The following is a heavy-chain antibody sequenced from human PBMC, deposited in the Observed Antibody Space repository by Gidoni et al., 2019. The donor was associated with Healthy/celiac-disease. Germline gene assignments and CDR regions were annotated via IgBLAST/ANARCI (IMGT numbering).Heavy chain of an antibody. CDR1: GFTFSSYW. Sequence: EVQLVESGGGLVQPGGSLRLSCAASGFTFSSYWMSWVRQAPGKGLEWVANIKQDGSEKYYVDAVKGRLTIPRENAKNSMYLKMNSLRAEDTSVYYCARRHCSGGSCFFDYWGQGTLVTVSS. CDR3: ARRHCSGGSCFFDY. CDR2: IKQDGSEK. J-gene: IGHJ4*02. D-gene: IGHD2-15*01. V-gene: IGHV3-7*01.